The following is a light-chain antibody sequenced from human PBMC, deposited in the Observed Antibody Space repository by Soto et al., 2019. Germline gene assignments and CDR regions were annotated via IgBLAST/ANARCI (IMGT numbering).Light chain of an antibody. Sequence: EVVMTQSPALLSVSPVEGVTLSCRASQTVTNNLAWYQQRPGQAPRLLIYDSSSRATGVPARFSGSGSGTEFTLTISSLKAEDFAVYYCQQYNDRPPLTFGGGTKVDIK. CDR3: QQYNDRPPLT. V-gene: IGKV3-15*01. J-gene: IGKJ4*01. CDR2: DSS. CDR1: QTVTNN.